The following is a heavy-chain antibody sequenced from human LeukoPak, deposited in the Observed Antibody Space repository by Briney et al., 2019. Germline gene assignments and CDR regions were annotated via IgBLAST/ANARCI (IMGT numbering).Heavy chain of an antibody. CDR1: GFTFSSYW. Sequence: PGGSLRLSCAASGFTFSSYWMSWVRQAPGKGLEGVADIKEDGSEKYYVDSVKGGFTISRDNAKNSLYLQMNSRRAEDTAVYYCARAQQLVDWGQGTLVTVSS. J-gene: IGHJ4*02. D-gene: IGHD6-6*01. CDR3: ARAQQLVD. CDR2: IKEDGSEK. V-gene: IGHV3-7*01.